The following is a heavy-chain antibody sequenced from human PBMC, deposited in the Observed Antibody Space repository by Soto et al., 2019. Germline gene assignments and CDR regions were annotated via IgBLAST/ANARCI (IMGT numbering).Heavy chain of an antibody. D-gene: IGHD3-16*01. J-gene: IGHJ4*02. CDR1: GYTFTNFG. CDR2: ISAYNGNT. CDR3: ARGGTQIDY. V-gene: IGHV1-18*01. Sequence: QVQLVQSGAEVKKPGASVKVSCKASGYTFTNFGISWVRQAPGQGLELMGWISAYNGNTNSAQKFQDRVTMTTDTSTSTAYMELRSLRSVDSAIYYCARGGTQIDYWGQGTLVTVSS.